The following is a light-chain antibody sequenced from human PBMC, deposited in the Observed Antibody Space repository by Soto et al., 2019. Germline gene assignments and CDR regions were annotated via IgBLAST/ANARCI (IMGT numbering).Light chain of an antibody. CDR2: EVS. V-gene: IGLV2-14*01. CDR1: SSDVGAYNY. J-gene: IGLJ1*01. Sequence: QSALTQPASVSGSPGQWITISSTGPSSDVGAYNYVSWFQQHPGKAPTLIISEVSNRPSGVSNRFSGSKSGNAASLTISGLQAEDEADYFCFSFTTDWTHVFGTGTKVTVL. CDR3: FSFTTDWTHV.